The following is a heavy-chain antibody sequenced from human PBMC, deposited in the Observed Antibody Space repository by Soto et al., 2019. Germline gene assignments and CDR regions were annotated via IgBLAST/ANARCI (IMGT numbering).Heavy chain of an antibody. D-gene: IGHD2-15*01. V-gene: IGHV1-8*01. CDR1: GYTFTSYD. CDR2: MNPNSGNT. Sequence: ASVKVSCKASGYTFTSYDINWVRQATGQGLEWMGWMNPNSGNTGYAQKFQDRVTMTRNTSISTAYMELSSLRSEDTAVYYCARGREDIVVVVAATAFDIWGQGTMVTVSS. J-gene: IGHJ3*02. CDR3: ARGREDIVVVVAATAFDI.